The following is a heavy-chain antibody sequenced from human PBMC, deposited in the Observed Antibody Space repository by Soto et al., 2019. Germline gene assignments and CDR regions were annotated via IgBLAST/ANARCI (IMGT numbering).Heavy chain of an antibody. CDR2: IIPILGIA. CDR3: ARDLGYCSSTSCYGWPDYYYYMDV. V-gene: IGHV1-69*04. D-gene: IGHD2-2*01. Sequence: SVKASCKASGGTFSSCTISWVRQAPGQGLEWMGRIIPILGIANYAQKFQGRVTITADKSTSTAYMELSSLRSEDTAVYYCARDLGYCSSTSCYGWPDYYYYMDVWGKGTTVTVSS. J-gene: IGHJ6*03. CDR1: GGTFSSCT.